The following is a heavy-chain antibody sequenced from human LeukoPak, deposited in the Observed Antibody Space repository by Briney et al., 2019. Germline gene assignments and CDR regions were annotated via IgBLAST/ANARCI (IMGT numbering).Heavy chain of an antibody. D-gene: IGHD1-26*01. V-gene: IGHV4-39*02. J-gene: IGHJ3*02. Sequence: SETLSLTCTVSGGSISSSSYYWGWIRQPPGKWLEWIGSIYYSGSTYYNPSLKSRVTISVDTSKNQFSLKLSSVTAADTAVYYCARDPIRERAFDIWGQGTMVTVSS. CDR2: IYYSGST. CDR1: GGSISSSSYY. CDR3: ARDPIRERAFDI.